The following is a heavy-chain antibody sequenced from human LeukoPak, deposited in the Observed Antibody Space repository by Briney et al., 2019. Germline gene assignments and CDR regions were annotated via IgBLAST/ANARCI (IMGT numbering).Heavy chain of an antibody. CDR3: ASGLASGWYPYYFDY. Sequence: PGGSLRLSCAASGFTFSSYSMNWVRQAPGKGLEWVSSISSSSSYIYYADSVKGRFTISRDNAKNSLYLQMNSLRAEDTAVYYCASGLASGWYPYYFDYWGQGTLVTVSS. V-gene: IGHV3-21*01. J-gene: IGHJ4*02. CDR1: GFTFSSYS. CDR2: ISSSSSYI. D-gene: IGHD6-19*01.